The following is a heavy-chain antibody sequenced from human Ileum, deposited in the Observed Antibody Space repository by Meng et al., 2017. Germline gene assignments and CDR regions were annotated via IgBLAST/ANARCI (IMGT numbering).Heavy chain of an antibody. V-gene: IGHV4-34*01. CDR2: IKHSGVT. Sequence: VQLSRWGAGMLKPLGTLHLTWAVYGGSFSDYYWSWIRQAPGKGLEWIGEIKHSGVTKYNPSLKSRVSISVNSSKNQLSLKVTSVTAADTAVYYCALLLVVDSSTLDDYWGQGTLVTVSS. D-gene: IGHD2-15*01. CDR3: ALLLVVDSSTLDDY. J-gene: IGHJ4*02. CDR1: GGSFSDYY.